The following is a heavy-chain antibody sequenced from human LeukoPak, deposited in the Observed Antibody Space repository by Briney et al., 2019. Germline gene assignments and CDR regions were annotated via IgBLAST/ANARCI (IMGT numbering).Heavy chain of an antibody. D-gene: IGHD3-16*02. J-gene: IGHJ4*02. V-gene: IGHV1-24*01. CDR3: ARDRLGRGELSPPDY. CDR2: FDPEDGET. Sequence: GASVKVSCKVSGYTLTELSMHWVRQAPGKGLEWMGGFDPEDGETIYAQKFQGRVTITRDTSAETAYMELTSLRSEDTALYYCARDRLGRGELSPPDYWGQGTLVTVSS. CDR1: GYTLTELS.